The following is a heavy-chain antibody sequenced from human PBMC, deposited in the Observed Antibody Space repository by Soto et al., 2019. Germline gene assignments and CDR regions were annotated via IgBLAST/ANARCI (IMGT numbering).Heavy chain of an antibody. J-gene: IGHJ4*02. CDR2: ISDSGGST. CDR1: GFTFSSYA. V-gene: IGHV3-23*01. D-gene: IGHD2-15*01. Sequence: EVQLLESGGGLVQPGGSLRLSCAASGFTFSSYAMSWARQAPGKGLEWVSVISDSGGSTYYAGSVKGRFTISRDNSKNTLYLQLNSLRAEDTAVYYCAKTSGGSRYSANDYWGQGTLVTVSS. CDR3: AKTSGGSRYSANDY.